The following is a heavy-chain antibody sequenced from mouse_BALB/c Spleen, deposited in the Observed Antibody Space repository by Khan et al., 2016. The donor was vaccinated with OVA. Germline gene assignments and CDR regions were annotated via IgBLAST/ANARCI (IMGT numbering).Heavy chain of an antibody. CDR1: GYSITSDYA. CDR2: ISYSGSI. V-gene: IGHV3-2*02. Sequence: EVQLQESGPGLVKPSQSLSLTCTVTGYSITSDYACNWLRQFPGNKVEWTAYISYSGSISYNPSLKSRISITRDTSKNQFFLKLDSVATEDTATYYYARSIMANWGQGTTLTVSS. CDR3: ARSIMAN. J-gene: IGHJ2*01.